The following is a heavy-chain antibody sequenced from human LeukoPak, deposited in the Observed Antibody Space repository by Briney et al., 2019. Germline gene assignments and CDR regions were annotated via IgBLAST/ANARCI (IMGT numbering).Heavy chain of an antibody. CDR2: IRNGGSAK. D-gene: IGHD3-3*01. CDR1: GFSFSTYG. J-gene: IGHJ4*02. Sequence: PGGSLRLSCTASGFSFSTYGMFWVRQAPGKGLEWVSFIRNGGSAKSYADSVKGRFTISRDNFKNMVYLQMSSLSSDDTAVYYCSKGFFNWGQGTLVAVSS. V-gene: IGHV3-30*02. CDR3: SKGFFN.